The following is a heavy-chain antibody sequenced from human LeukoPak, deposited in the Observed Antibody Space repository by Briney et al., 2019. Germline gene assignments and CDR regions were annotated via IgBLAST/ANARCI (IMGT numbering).Heavy chain of an antibody. J-gene: IGHJ3*02. CDR1: GGYFSGHC. Sequence: SETLSLACAVHGGYFSGHCGRSVRQPPGKGLEWIEVIHQGGRVSYNPPLKSQATLSFDKSNNQLSLKVTSVPAEARAVSYCARREVFIMTVVLTSGHDACEIWSAGTMVTVSS. D-gene: IGHD3-22*01. V-gene: IGHV4-34*01. CDR3: ARREVFIMTVVLTSGHDACEI. CDR2: IHQGGRV.